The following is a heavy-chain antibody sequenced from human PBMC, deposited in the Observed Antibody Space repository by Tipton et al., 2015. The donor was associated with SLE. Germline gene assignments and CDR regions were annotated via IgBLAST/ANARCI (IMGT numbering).Heavy chain of an antibody. J-gene: IGHJ6*03. V-gene: IGHV4-39*07. CDR3: ARSRIGLGYNYDMDV. D-gene: IGHD1-1*01. Sequence: TLSLTCTVSGGSIGSSTYYWGWIRQPPGKGLEWIGSIYYSGGTYYRPSLKSRVTISVDTSKNQFSLKLNSLTAADTAVYYCARSRIGLGYNYDMDVWGKGTTVTVSS. CDR2: IYYSGGT. CDR1: GGSIGSSTYY.